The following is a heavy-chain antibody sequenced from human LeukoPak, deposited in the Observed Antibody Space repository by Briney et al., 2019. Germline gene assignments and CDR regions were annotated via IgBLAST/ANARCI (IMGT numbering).Heavy chain of an antibody. CDR2: IFYTGTI. CDR1: GGSVSGYY. D-gene: IGHD2-21*02. Sequence: SETLSLTCTVSGGSVSGYYWSWIRQPPGKGLEYIGYIFYTGTILYSPSLKTRVTMSVDTSENQFSLKLSSVTAADTAVYYCARHDVVPVIRRGFDFWGQGTLVTVSS. V-gene: IGHV4-59*08. J-gene: IGHJ4*02. CDR3: ARHDVVPVIRRGFDF.